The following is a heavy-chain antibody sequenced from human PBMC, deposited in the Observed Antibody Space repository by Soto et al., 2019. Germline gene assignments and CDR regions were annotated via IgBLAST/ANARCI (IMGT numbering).Heavy chain of an antibody. CDR2: IRSKAYGGTT. J-gene: IGHJ6*03. D-gene: IGHD3-10*01. Sequence: GGSLSLSCTASGFTFGDYAMSWFRQAPGKGLEWVGFIRSKAYGGTTEYAASVKGRFTISRDDSKSIAYLQMNSLKTEDTAVYYCTRNYYGSGEYYYYMDVWGKGTTVTVSS. V-gene: IGHV3-49*03. CDR3: TRNYYGSGEYYYYMDV. CDR1: GFTFGDYA.